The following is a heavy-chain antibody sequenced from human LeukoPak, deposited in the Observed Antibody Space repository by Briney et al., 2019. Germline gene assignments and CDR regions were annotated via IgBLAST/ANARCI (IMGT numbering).Heavy chain of an antibody. V-gene: IGHV3-30-3*01. CDR2: ISYDGSNK. CDR1: GFTFSSYA. J-gene: IGHJ4*02. D-gene: IGHD3-10*01. CDR3: ARFDEGFDY. Sequence: PGGSLRLSCAASGFTFSSYAMRWVRQAPGKGLEWVAVISYDGSNKYYADSVKGRFTISRDNSKNTLYLQMNSLRAEDTAVYYCARFDEGFDYWGQGTLVTVSS.